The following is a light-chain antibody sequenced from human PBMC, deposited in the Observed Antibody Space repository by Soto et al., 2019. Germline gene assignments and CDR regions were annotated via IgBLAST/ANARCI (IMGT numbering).Light chain of an antibody. CDR2: DVS. V-gene: IGLV2-11*01. CDR3: CSYAGSPRYV. Sequence: QSVLTQPRSVSGSLGQSVTISCTGTSSDVGTYNYVSWYQQHPGKAPKVMIYDVSERPSGLPDRFSGSKSGNTASLTISGLQAEDEADYYCCSYAGSPRYVLGTGTKVTVL. J-gene: IGLJ1*01. CDR1: SSDVGTYNY.